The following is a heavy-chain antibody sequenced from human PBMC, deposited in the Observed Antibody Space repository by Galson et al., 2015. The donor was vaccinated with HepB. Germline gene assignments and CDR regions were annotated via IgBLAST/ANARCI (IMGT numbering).Heavy chain of an antibody. CDR1: GYSFLDYY. Sequence: QSGAEVKKPGESLRISCQVSGYSFLDYYISWVRQTPGKGLEWMGKIDPGDPYAKYSPSFQGHVTISVDRSISTAYLQWSSLRASDTAIYYCARLQQLGVQHWGQGTPVIASS. CDR3: ARLQQLGVQH. V-gene: IGHV5-10-1*01. D-gene: IGHD4-11*01. J-gene: IGHJ1*01. CDR2: IDPGDPYA.